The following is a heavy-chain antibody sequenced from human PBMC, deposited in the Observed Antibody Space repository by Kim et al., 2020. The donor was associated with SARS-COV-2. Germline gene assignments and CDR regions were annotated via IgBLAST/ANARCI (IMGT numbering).Heavy chain of an antibody. D-gene: IGHD3-16*01. J-gene: IGHJ5*02. CDR3: AKDSRGSWFDP. Sequence: TDYADSVKGRFTISRDNPKNTLYLQMNSLSAEDTAVYYCAKDSRGSWFDPWGQGTLVTVSS. CDR2: T. V-gene: IGHV3-23*01.